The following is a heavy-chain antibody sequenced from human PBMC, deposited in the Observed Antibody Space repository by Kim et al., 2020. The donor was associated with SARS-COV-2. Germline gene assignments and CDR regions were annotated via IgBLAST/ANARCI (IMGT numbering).Heavy chain of an antibody. CDR3: ARDAGSGSDY. D-gene: IGHD3-3*01. Sequence: YTKYADSVRGRFTISRDRAKTALYLQMSRLGADDTAVYYCARDAGSGSDYWGQGTLVTVSS. J-gene: IGHJ4*02. V-gene: IGHV3-11*06. CDR2: YT.